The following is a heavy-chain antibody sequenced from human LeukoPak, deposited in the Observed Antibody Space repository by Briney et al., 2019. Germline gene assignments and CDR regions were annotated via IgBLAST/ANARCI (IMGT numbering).Heavy chain of an antibody. Sequence: GGSLRLSCAASGFTFSSYAMSWVRQAPGKGLEWVSCIGSSSSSKYYAESVKGRFTISRGNAKNSLYLQMNSLRAEDTAVYYCATYSSLNRREFQYWGQGTLLTVSS. V-gene: IGHV3-21*01. J-gene: IGHJ1*01. CDR3: ATYSSLNRREFQY. CDR1: GFTFSSYA. CDR2: IGSSSSSK. D-gene: IGHD3-22*01.